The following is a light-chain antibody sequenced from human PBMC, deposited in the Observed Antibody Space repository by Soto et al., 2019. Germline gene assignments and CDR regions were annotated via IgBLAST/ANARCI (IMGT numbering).Light chain of an antibody. J-gene: IGLJ1*01. Sequence: QSVLTQPASVSGSPGQSITISCTGTSSDVGGYNYVSWYQQHPGKAPKLMIYDVSNRPSGVSNRFSGSKSGNTASLTISGLQPEGEADYYCSSYTSSSTLIVFGTGTKVXVL. CDR3: SSYTSSSTLIV. CDR1: SSDVGGYNY. CDR2: DVS. V-gene: IGLV2-14*01.